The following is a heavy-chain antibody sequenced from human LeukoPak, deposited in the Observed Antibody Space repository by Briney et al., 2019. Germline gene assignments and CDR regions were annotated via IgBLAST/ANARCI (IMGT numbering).Heavy chain of an antibody. V-gene: IGHV3-23*01. J-gene: IGHJ4*02. CDR2: ISGSGGST. CDR1: GFTFSSYA. CDR3: GKDRYYYDSSGYLDY. D-gene: IGHD3-22*01. Sequence: PGGSLRLSCAASGFTFSSYAMSWVRQAPGKGLEWVSAISGSGGSTYYADSVKGRFTISRDNSKNTLYLQMNSLRAEDTAVYYFGKDRYYYDSSGYLDYWGQGTLVTVSS.